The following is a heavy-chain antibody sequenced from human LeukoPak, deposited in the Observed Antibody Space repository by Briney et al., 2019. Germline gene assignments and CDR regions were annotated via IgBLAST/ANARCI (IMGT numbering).Heavy chain of an antibody. Sequence: GRSLRLSCAASGFTFDDDAMHWVRHAPGKGLEWVSGISWNSGSIVYTDSVKGRFTISRENPKHSLYVQINSQRPWDLAMSYCAKDGRSGSRYYYYMVVWGRGTTVSVCS. CDR2: ISWNSGSI. CDR3: AKDGRSGSRYYYYMVV. V-gene: IGHV3-9*03. D-gene: IGHD6-19*01. CDR1: GFTFDDDA. J-gene: IGHJ6*03.